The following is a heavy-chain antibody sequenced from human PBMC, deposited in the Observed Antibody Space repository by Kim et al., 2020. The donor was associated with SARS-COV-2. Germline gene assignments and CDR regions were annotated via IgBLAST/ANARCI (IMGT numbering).Heavy chain of an antibody. Sequence: GGSLRLSCAASGFTFSNYGMHWVRHAPGKGLEWVAVIWYDGSNKLYGDSVKGRFTISRDNSKNTLYLEMNSLRAEDTAVYYCAKDGDTATTMDYWGEGTLVTLSS. D-gene: IGHD5-18*01. CDR1: GFTFSNYG. V-gene: IGHV3-33*06. J-gene: IGHJ4*02. CDR2: IWYDGSNK. CDR3: AKDGDTATTMDY.